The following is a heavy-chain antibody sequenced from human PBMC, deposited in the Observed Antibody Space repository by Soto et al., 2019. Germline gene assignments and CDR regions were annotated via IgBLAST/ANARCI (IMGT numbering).Heavy chain of an antibody. V-gene: IGHV1-2*02. D-gene: IGHD3-9*01. CDR3: ARGPYYDILTGYYYYYGMDV. J-gene: IGHJ6*02. CDR1: GYTFTGYY. CDR2: INPNSGGT. Sequence: ASVKVSCKASGYTFTGYYMHWVRQAPGQGLEWMGWINPNSGGTNYAQKFQGRDTMTRDTSISTAYMELSRLRSDDTAVYYCARGPYYDILTGYYYYYGMDVWGQGTTVTVSS.